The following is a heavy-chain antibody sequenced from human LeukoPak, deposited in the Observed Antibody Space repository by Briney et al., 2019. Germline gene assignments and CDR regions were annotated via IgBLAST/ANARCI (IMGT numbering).Heavy chain of an antibody. CDR1: GGSFSGYY. D-gene: IGHD4-17*01. J-gene: IGHJ1*01. Sequence: SETLSLTCAVYGGSFSGYYWSWIRQPPGKGLEWIGEINHSGSTNYNPSLKSRVTISVDTSKNQFSLKLSSVTAADTAVYYCARGGYYGDFPDWGQGTLVTISS. V-gene: IGHV4-34*01. CDR3: ARGGYYGDFPD. CDR2: INHSGST.